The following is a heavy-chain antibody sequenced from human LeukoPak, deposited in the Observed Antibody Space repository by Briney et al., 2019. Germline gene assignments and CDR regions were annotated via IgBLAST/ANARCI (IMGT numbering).Heavy chain of an antibody. CDR1: GFTFSSYG. D-gene: IGHD2-2*01. V-gene: IGHV3-30*02. Sequence: GGSLRLSCAASGFTFSSYGMHWVRQAPGKGLEWVTFIRYDGSNKDYADSVKGRFTISRDNSKNMLYLQVNSLRAEDTAVYYCAKDGAGSQSYCSSTSCYVDHWGQGTLVTISS. J-gene: IGHJ4*02. CDR3: AKDGAGSQSYCSSTSCYVDH. CDR2: IRYDGSNK.